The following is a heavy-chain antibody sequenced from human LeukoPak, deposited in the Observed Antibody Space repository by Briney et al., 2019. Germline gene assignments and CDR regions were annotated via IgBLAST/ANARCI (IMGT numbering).Heavy chain of an antibody. D-gene: IGHD6-13*01. V-gene: IGHV3-30-3*01. J-gene: IGHJ4*02. CDR3: ARDHIAAAGTSFDY. Sequence: GGSLRLSCAASGFTFSSYAMHWVRQAPGKGLEWVAVISYDGSNKYYADSVKGRFTISRDNSKNTLYLQMNSLRAEDTAVYYCARDHIAAAGTSFDYWGQGTLVTVSS. CDR1: GFTFSSYA. CDR2: ISYDGSNK.